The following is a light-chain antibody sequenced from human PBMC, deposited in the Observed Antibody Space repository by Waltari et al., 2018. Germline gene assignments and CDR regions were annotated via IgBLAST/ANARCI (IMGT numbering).Light chain of an antibody. V-gene: IGKV3-15*01. CDR2: GAS. J-gene: IGKJ4*01. CDR3: QQYSYWPVT. CDR1: QSVGSN. Sequence: EMVMTQSPATLSVSPGERANLPCRASQSVGSNLAWYQQKPGQGPRLLIYGASTRATGIPARFSGSGSGTDFTLTISSLQSEDFALYYCQQYSYWPVTFGGGTKVEIK.